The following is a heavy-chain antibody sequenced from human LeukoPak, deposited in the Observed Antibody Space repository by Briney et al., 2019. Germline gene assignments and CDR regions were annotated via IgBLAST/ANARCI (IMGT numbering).Heavy chain of an antibody. Sequence: QTGGSLRLSCAASGFTFSGSAMHGVRQASGKGREGGGRIRSKANSYETAYAASVKSMFTISRDDSKHTAYLQMNSLKTEDTAVYYCTRSPGYGDPVYWGQGTLVTVSS. CDR1: GFTFSGSA. CDR3: TRSPGYGDPVY. J-gene: IGHJ4*02. V-gene: IGHV3-73*01. D-gene: IGHD4-17*01. CDR2: IRSKANSYET.